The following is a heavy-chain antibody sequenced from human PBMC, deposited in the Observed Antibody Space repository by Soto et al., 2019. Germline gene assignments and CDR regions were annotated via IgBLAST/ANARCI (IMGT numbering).Heavy chain of an antibody. V-gene: IGHV3-11*01. Sequence: GGSLRLSCAASGFTFGDYYMSWVRQAPGKGLEWISYINGRGSTIYYADSVKGRFTISRDNAKNSLYLQMNSVRVEDTAVYYCARARPDIVMVVGETPGYYGMDVWGQGTTVTVSS. D-gene: IGHD2-8*02. CDR3: ARARPDIVMVVGETPGYYGMDV. CDR1: GFTFGDYY. CDR2: INGRGSTI. J-gene: IGHJ6*02.